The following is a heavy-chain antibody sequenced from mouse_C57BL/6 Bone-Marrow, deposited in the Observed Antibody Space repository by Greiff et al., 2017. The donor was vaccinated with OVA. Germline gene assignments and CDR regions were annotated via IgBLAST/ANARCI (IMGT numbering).Heavy chain of an antibody. V-gene: IGHV5-9-1*02. J-gene: IGHJ2*01. CDR1: GFTFSSYA. D-gene: IGHD1-1*01. Sequence: EVKLVESGAGLVKPGGSLKLSCAASGFTFSSYAMSWVRQTTEKRLEWVAYISSGGDYIYYADTVKGRFTISRDNARNTMYLQMSSLKSEDTAMYYCTRDSPYYYGSRFDYWGQSTTLTGSS. CDR2: ISSGGDYI. CDR3: TRDSPYYYGSRFDY.